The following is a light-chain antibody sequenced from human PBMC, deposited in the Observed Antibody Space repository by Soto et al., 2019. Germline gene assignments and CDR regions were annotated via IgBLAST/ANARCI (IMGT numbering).Light chain of an antibody. Sequence: DIVMTQSPLSPPVTPGEPASVSCRSSQSLLHSNGYNYLDWYLQKPGQSPQLLIYLGSSRASGVPDRFSGGGSGTDFTLKISRVEAEDVGIYYCMQALQTPPTFGQGTKV. J-gene: IGKJ1*01. CDR3: MQALQTPPT. CDR2: LGS. CDR1: QSLLHSNGYNY. V-gene: IGKV2-28*01.